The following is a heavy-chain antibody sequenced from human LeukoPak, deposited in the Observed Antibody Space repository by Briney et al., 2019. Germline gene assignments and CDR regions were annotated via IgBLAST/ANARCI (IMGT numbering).Heavy chain of an antibody. Sequence: TGGSLRLSCAASGFTFEAYAMHWVRQAPGKGLEWVSGISWNSGSIGYADSVKGRFTISRDNAKNSLNLQMNSLRAEDTALYYCARTPSGDSSGYYTDSFNIWGQGTMVTVSS. CDR2: ISWNSGSI. J-gene: IGHJ3*02. CDR1: GFTFEAYA. V-gene: IGHV3-9*01. D-gene: IGHD3-22*01. CDR3: ARTPSGDSSGYYTDSFNI.